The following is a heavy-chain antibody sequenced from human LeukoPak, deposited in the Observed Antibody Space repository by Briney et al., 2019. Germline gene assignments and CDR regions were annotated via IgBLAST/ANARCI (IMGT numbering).Heavy chain of an antibody. J-gene: IGHJ4*02. CDR2: IYSGGVT. Sequence: GGSLRLSCAASAFTVSSNYMSWVRQAPGKGLEWVSVIYSGGVTYYADSVKGRFTISRDNSKNTLYLQMNSLRAEDTAVYYCAKDSRVAGKARAYYFDYWGQGTLVTVSS. D-gene: IGHD6-19*01. CDR1: AFTVSSNY. V-gene: IGHV3-53*01. CDR3: AKDSRVAGKARAYYFDY.